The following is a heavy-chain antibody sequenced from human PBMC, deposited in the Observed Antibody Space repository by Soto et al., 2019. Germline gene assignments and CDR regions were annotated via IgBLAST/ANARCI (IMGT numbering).Heavy chain of an antibody. CDR1: GFTFSGSA. J-gene: IGHJ6*03. CDR2: IRSKANSYAT. CDR3: TRHRIYYGSGSYYGKADYYYMDV. Sequence: GGSLRLSCAASGFTFSGSAMHWVRQASGKGLEWVGRIRSKANSYATAYAASVKGRFTISRDDSKNTAYLQMNSLKTEDTAVYYCTRHRIYYGSGSYYGKADYYYMDVWGKGTTVTVSS. V-gene: IGHV3-73*01. D-gene: IGHD3-10*01.